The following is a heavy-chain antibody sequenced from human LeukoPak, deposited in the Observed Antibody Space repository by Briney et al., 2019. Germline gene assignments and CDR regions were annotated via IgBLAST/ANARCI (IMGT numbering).Heavy chain of an antibody. CDR2: INPSGSST. J-gene: IGHJ6*03. D-gene: IGHD6-19*01. CDR3: ARDGYSSGWYYHYYYYYMDV. Sequence: ASVKVSCKASGYTFTSYYMHWVRQAPGQGLEWMGIINPSGSSTSYAQKFQGRVTMTRDTSTSTVYMELSSLRSEDTAVYYCARDGYSSGWYYHYYYYYMDVWGKGTTVTVSS. V-gene: IGHV1-46*01. CDR1: GYTFTSYY.